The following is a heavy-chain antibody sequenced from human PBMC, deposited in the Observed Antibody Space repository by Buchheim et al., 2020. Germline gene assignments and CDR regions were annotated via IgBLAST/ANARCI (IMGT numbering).Heavy chain of an antibody. Sequence: EVQLVESGGGLVQPGGSLSLSCAASGFTFSSYWMSWVRQAPGKGLEWVANIKQDGSEKYYVDSVKGRFTISRDNAKNSLYLQMNSLRAEDTAVYYCARVRSGRITIFGVVIMDPDYWGQGTL. V-gene: IGHV3-7*01. CDR3: ARVRSGRITIFGVVIMDPDY. D-gene: IGHD3-3*01. CDR2: IKQDGSEK. J-gene: IGHJ4*02. CDR1: GFTFSSYW.